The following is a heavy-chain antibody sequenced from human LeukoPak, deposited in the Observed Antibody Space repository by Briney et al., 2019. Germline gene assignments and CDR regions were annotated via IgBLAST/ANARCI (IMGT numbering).Heavy chain of an antibody. V-gene: IGHV4-31*03. J-gene: IGHJ4*02. CDR2: IFNKGRN. Sequence: SETLSLTCTVSGASIGRGGYYWTWIRQHPGKGLEWIGYIFNKGRNYYNPSLKRRVTTSLDTSKNQFSLMLSSVAAADTAVYYCARDSSGYHTFDHWGQGILVTVSS. CDR1: GASIGRGGYY. D-gene: IGHD3-22*01. CDR3: ARDSSGYHTFDH.